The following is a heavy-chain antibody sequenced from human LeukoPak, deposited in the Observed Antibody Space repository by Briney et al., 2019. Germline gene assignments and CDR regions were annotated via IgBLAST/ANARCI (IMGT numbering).Heavy chain of an antibody. D-gene: IGHD6-13*01. CDR1: GFPFSRYG. CDR2: IWPDGSTK. CDR3: ARESVKIAAAGWYYYYMDV. V-gene: IGHV3-33*01. J-gene: IGHJ6*03. Sequence: PGRSLRLSCTASGFPFSRYGMHWVRQAPGKGLVWVTVIWPDGSTKYYADSVKGRFTISRDNAKNSLYLQMNSLRAEDTAVYYCARESVKIAAAGWYYYYMDVWGKGTTVTVSS.